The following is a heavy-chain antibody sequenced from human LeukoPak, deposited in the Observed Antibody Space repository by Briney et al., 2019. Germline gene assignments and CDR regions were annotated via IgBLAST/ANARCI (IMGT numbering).Heavy chain of an antibody. CDR1: GFTVGTNF. D-gene: IGHD6-6*01. J-gene: IGHJ4*02. V-gene: IGHV3-53*01. Sequence: PGGSLRLSCAVPGFTVGTNFMSWVRQAPGKGPEWVSIIYADGGTKYADSVKGRFTISRDTSKNTFSLQMNNLRAEDTAVYYCARLASRSYWGQGTLVAVSS. CDR2: IYADGGT. CDR3: ARLASRSY.